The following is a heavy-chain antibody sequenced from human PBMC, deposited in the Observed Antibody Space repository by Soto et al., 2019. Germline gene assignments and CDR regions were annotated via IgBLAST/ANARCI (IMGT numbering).Heavy chain of an antibody. D-gene: IGHD3-22*01. CDR1: GFTFSSYG. CDR2: ISYDGSNK. Sequence: GGSLRLSCAASGFTFSSYGMHWVRQAPGKGLEWVAVISYDGSNKYYADSVKGRFTISRDNSKNTLYLQMNSLRAEDTAVYYCAKGMYYYDSGGYYALDYWGQGTLVTV. J-gene: IGHJ4*02. CDR3: AKGMYYYDSGGYYALDY. V-gene: IGHV3-30*18.